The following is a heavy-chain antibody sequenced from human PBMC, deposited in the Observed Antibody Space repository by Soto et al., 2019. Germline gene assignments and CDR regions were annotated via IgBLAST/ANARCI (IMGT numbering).Heavy chain of an antibody. Sequence: QVQLVQSGAEVQKPGSSVKVSCKASGGTFSSYTISWVRQAPGQGLEWMGRIIPILGIANYAQKFQCRVTITGDKSMSTAYMERRSLRSEDTAVYYCARGLYGTANPTEADAFDNWGQGTMVTVSS. CDR1: GGTFSSYT. V-gene: IGHV1-69*02. CDR2: IIPILGIA. CDR3: ARGLYGTANPTEADAFDN. D-gene: IGHD5-18*01. J-gene: IGHJ3*02.